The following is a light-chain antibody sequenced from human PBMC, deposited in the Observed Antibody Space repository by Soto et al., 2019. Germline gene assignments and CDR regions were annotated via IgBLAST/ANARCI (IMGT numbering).Light chain of an antibody. V-gene: IGKV1-39*01. J-gene: IGKJ3*01. CDR1: QSINTY. CDR3: QQSYSTPFT. Sequence: DIQMTQSPSSLSASIGDRVRITCRASQSINTYLNWYQQKAGQAPQLLIYAASTLQSGVPSRFSGSGSGTYFTLTISSLQPDDFATYYCQQSYSTPFTFGPGTTVDSK. CDR2: AAS.